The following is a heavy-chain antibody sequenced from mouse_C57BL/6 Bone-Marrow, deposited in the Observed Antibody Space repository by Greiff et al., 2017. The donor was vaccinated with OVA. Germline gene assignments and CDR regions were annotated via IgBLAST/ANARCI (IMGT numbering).Heavy chain of an antibody. J-gene: IGHJ4*01. Sequence: EVNVVESGGDLVKPGGSLKLSCAASGFTFSSYGMSWVRQTPDKRLEWVATISSGGSYTYYPDSVKGRFTISRDNAKNTLYLQMSSLKSEDTAMYYCARHIPHYYGSSYGAMDYWGQGTSVTVSS. D-gene: IGHD1-1*01. CDR3: ARHIPHYYGSSYGAMDY. CDR2: ISSGGSYT. CDR1: GFTFSSYG. V-gene: IGHV5-6*01.